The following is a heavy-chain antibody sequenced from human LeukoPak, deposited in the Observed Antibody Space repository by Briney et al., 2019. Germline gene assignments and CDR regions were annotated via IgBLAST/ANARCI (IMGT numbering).Heavy chain of an antibody. V-gene: IGHV3-21*01. D-gene: IGHD3-16*02. CDR3: VRDRALDY. J-gene: IGHJ4*02. Sequence: GGSLRLSCVASGFTFNSYNMNWVRQAPGKGLEWVSSISSSSSYMYSADSVEGRFTISRDNAKNSLYLHMNSLRVEDTAVYYCVRDRALDYWSQGTLVTVSS. CDR1: GFTFNSYN. CDR2: ISSSSSYM.